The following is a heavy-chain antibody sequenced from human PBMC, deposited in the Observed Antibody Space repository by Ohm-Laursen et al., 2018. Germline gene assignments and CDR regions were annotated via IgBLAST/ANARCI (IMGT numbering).Heavy chain of an antibody. CDR3: GRGARRDPAYFFDY. V-gene: IGHV3-9*01. CDR1: GFTFDDYA. CDR2: ISWNSGTI. Sequence: SLRLSCAASGFTFDDYAIHWVRQAPGKGLEWVSGISWNSGTIDYADSVKGRFTISRDNAKKSLYLQMNSLRVEDTALYYCGRGARRDPAYFFDYWGQGTLVTVSS. J-gene: IGHJ4*02.